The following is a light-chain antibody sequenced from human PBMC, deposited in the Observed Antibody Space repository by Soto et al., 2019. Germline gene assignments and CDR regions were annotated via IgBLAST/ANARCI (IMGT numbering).Light chain of an antibody. CDR2: AAS. J-gene: IGKJ1*01. Sequence: DIQMTRSASALSASIGCIVSITFRASQSISIWLAWYQQKPGKAPKLLIYAASSLESGVPSRFSGSGSGTEFTLTISSLQPEDFATYYCLQHNSYPPTFGQGTKVDIK. CDR1: QSISIW. CDR3: LQHNSYPPT. V-gene: IGKV1-5*03.